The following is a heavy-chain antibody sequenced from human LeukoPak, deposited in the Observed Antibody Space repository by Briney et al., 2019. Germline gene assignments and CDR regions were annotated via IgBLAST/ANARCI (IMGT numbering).Heavy chain of an antibody. CDR1: GYTFTSYD. CDR3: ARGAHPLRFLEWTLTNYYYGMDV. D-gene: IGHD3-3*01. V-gene: IGHV1-8*01. Sequence: GASVKVSCTASGYTFTSYDINWVRQATGQGLEWMGWMNPNSGNTGYAQKFQGRVTMTRNTSISTAYMELSSLRSEDTAVYYCARGAHPLRFLEWTLTNYYYGMDVWGQGTTVTVSS. CDR2: MNPNSGNT. J-gene: IGHJ6*02.